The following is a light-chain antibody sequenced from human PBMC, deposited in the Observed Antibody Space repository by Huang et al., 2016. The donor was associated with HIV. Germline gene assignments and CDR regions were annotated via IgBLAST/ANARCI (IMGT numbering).Light chain of an antibody. Sequence: ERVMTQSPDILSVSPGETATLSCRASQDVGSNLAWYRQKPGQAPSLLIYGASTRVSGIPARFNGSGSGIAFTLTISSVQSEDFAVYYCQQYNNWPRTFGQGTKLEIK. CDR1: QDVGSN. J-gene: IGKJ2*01. V-gene: IGKV3-15*01. CDR3: QQYNNWPRT. CDR2: GAS.